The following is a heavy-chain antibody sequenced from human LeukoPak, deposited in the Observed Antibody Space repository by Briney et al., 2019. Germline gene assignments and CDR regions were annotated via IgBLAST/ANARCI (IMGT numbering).Heavy chain of an antibody. V-gene: IGHV4-4*09. D-gene: IGHD2-2*01. CDR1: GDSISNYY. Sequence: PSETLSLTCTVSGDSISNYYWNWIRQPPGKGLEWIGYIYNSGSTHYNPSLQGRVTILADTSRNQFSLRLSSVTAADTAVYYCARRVCSSTTCYPGWDNWLAPWGQGTLVTVSS. CDR3: ARRVCSSTTCYPGWDNWLAP. J-gene: IGHJ5*02. CDR2: IYNSGST.